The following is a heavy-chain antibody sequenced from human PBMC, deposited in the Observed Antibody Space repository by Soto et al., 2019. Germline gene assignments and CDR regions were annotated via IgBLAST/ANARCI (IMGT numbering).Heavy chain of an antibody. Sequence: AGSLRRCCSASGFTFHDYWMSWARQAPGKVPEWVAILKFDGSVKQYVDSVRGRFTICRDNAKNSLVLQMNSLAAADTAVYYCVKDGGYCSSSSCYAPRNHYFDSWGQGTLVTVSS. CDR3: VKDGGYCSSSSCYAPRNHYFDS. CDR2: LKFDGSVK. J-gene: IGHJ4*02. V-gene: IGHV3-7*03. CDR1: GFTFHDYW. D-gene: IGHD2-2*01.